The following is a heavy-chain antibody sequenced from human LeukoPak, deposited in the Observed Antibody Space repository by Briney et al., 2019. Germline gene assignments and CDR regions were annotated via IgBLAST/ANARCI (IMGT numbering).Heavy chain of an antibody. J-gene: IGHJ6*02. CDR1: GFTFSSYG. Sequence: GRSLRLSCAASGFTFSSYGMHWVRQAPGKGLEWVAVISYDGSNKYYADSVKGRFTISRDNSKNTLYLQMNSLRAEDTAVYYCARDHLVVAATRDYYYYYGMDVWGQGTTVTVSS. CDR2: ISYDGSNK. CDR3: ARDHLVVAATRDYYYYYGMDV. V-gene: IGHV3-30*03. D-gene: IGHD2-15*01.